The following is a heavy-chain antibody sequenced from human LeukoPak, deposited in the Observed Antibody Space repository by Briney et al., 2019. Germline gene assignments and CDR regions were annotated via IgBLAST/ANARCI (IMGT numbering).Heavy chain of an antibody. CDR2: IISVSGSI. CDR3: ARLPAYCSSTSCYYDY. Sequence: GGSLRLSCAASGFTFSSYSMNWVRQAPGKGLEWVSYIISVSGSIYYADSVKGRFTTSRDNAKNSLFLQMNSLRAEDTAVYYCARLPAYCSSTSCYYDYWGQGTLVTVSS. CDR1: GFTFSSYS. D-gene: IGHD2-2*01. V-gene: IGHV3-48*04. J-gene: IGHJ4*02.